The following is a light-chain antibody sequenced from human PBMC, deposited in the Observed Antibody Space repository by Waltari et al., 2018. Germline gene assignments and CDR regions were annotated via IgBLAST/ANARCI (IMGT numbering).Light chain of an antibody. J-gene: IGKJ4*01. CDR1: QSVSSTY. CDR3: QQYVSSPLT. CDR2: GAS. Sequence: EIVLTQSPGTLSLSPGERATLSCRTSQSVSSTYIAWYQQKPGQTPRPLVYGASNRATGIPDSFSGSGSGTDFTLTISRLEPEDSAVYYCQQYVSSPLTFGGGTKVEIK. V-gene: IGKV3-20*01.